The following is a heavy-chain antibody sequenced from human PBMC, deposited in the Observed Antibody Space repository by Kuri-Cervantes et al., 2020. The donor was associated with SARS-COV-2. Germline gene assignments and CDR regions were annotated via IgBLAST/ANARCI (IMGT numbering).Heavy chain of an antibody. CDR3: ARGRIVVVPAANYYYYGMDV. J-gene: IGHJ6*02. CDR2: IIPIFGTA. Sequence: SVKVSCKASGGTFSSYAISWVRQAPGQGLEWMGGIIPIFGTANYAQKFQGRVTITADKSTSTAYMELSSLRSEDTAVYYCARGRIVVVPAANYYYYGMDVWGQGTTVTVSS. V-gene: IGHV1-69*06. D-gene: IGHD2-2*01. CDR1: GGTFSSYA.